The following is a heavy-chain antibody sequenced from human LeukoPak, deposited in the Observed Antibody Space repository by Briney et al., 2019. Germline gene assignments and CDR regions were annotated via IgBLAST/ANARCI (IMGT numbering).Heavy chain of an antibody. CDR1: GFTVSSNY. D-gene: IGHD6-19*01. CDR2: IYSDETT. CDR3: ARERRQWQPFDI. V-gene: IGHV3-53*01. Sequence: GGSLRLSCAASGFTVSSNYITWVRQAPGKGLEWVSVIYSDETTYYADAVKGRFTISRDNTDNSLFLQMSSLRAEDTAVYYCARERRQWQPFDIWGQGTMVTVSS. J-gene: IGHJ3*02.